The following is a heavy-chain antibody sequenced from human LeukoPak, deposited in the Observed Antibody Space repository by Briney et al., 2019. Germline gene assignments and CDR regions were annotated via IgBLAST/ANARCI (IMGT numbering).Heavy chain of an antibody. J-gene: IGHJ5*02. CDR3: AKSPRSAADNWFDP. Sequence: GGSLRLSCAASGFTLSTYAMNWVRQAPGKGLEWVSGISAGGGSTYYADSVKGRFTISRDNSKNTLYLQMNSLTVEDTAVYYCAKSPRSAADNWFDPGGQGTLVTVSS. CDR1: GFTLSTYA. D-gene: IGHD6-13*01. CDR2: ISAGGGST. V-gene: IGHV3-23*01.